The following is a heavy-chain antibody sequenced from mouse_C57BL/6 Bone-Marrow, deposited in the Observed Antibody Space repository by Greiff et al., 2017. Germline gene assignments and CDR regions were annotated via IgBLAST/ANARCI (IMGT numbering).Heavy chain of an antibody. V-gene: IGHV7-3*01. CDR3: ARYNYGSSYWYFDV. J-gene: IGHJ1*03. CDR2: IRNKANGYTT. D-gene: IGHD1-1*01. CDR1: GFTFTDYY. Sequence: EVQGVESGGGLVQPGGSLSLSCAASGFTFTDYYMSWVRQPPGKALEWLGFIRNKANGYTTEYSASVKGRFTISRDNSQSILYLQMNALRAEDSATYYCARYNYGSSYWYFDVWGTGTTVTVSS.